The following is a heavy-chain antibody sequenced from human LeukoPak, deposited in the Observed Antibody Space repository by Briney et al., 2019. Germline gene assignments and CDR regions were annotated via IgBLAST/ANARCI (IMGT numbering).Heavy chain of an antibody. CDR1: GFTFSDYY. V-gene: IGHV3-11*01. CDR2: ISSSGSTI. CDR3: ARESSYYDSRALGY. J-gene: IGHJ4*02. D-gene: IGHD3-22*01. Sequence: PGGSLRLSCAASGFTFSDYYMSSIRRAPGKGLEWVSYISSSGSTIYYADSVKGRFTISRDNAKNSLYLQMNSLRAEDTAVYYCARESSYYDSRALGYWGQGTLVTVSS.